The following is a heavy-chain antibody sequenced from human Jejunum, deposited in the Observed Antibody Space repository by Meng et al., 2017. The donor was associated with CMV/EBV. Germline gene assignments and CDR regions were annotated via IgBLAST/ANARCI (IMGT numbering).Heavy chain of an antibody. Sequence: VQLVESGGGLIQPGGSLGLSCRVSGLNVSSNYMTWVRQAPGKGLEWVSVLYNGGSTHYADSVKGRFTISRDNSRNTLYLQMTSLRAEDTAVYYCARGTMTTNFEYWGQGTLVTVSS. D-gene: IGHD4-17*01. V-gene: IGHV3-53*01. CDR1: GLNVSSNY. CDR3: ARGTMTTNFEY. CDR2: LYNGGST. J-gene: IGHJ4*02.